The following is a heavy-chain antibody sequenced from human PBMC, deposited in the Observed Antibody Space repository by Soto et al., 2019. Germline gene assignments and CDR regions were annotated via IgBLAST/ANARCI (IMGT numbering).Heavy chain of an antibody. CDR3: ARGGDGYNYLIFDK. V-gene: IGHV3-53*02. Sequence: EVQLVETGGGLIQPGGSLRLSCAASGFTVSSSYMSWVRQAPGKGLEWVAVIYSGGSTYYADSVRGRFTISRDTSNNTLSLQMNSLRAEDTAVYYCARGGDGYNYLIFDKWGQGTLVTVSS. D-gene: IGHD5-18*01. J-gene: IGHJ4*02. CDR1: GFTVSSSY. CDR2: IYSGGST.